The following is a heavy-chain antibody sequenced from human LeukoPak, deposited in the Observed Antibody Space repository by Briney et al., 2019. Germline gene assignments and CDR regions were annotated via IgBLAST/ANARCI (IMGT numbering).Heavy chain of an antibody. CDR1: GFTVSSNY. CDR3: ARDARDAFDI. Sequence: GGSLRLSCAASGFTVSSNYMSWVRQAPGKRLEWVSVIYSGGSTYYADSVKGRFTISRDNSKNTLYLQMNSLRAEDTAVYYCARDARDAFDIWGQGTMVTVSS. J-gene: IGHJ3*02. CDR2: IYSGGST. V-gene: IGHV3-53*01.